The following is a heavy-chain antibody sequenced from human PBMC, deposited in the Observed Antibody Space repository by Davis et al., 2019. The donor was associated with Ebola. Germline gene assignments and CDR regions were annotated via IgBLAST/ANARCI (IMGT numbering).Heavy chain of an antibody. CDR3: ARDRIAVAGID. J-gene: IGHJ4*02. D-gene: IGHD6-19*01. CDR2: ISSSGGST. CDR1: GFTFSSYA. Sequence: GGSLRLSCVASGFTFSSYAMSWVRQAPGKGLEWVSAISSSGGSTYYADSVKGRFTISRDNAKNSLYLQMNSLRAEDTAVYYCARDRIAVAGIDWGQGTLVTVSS. V-gene: IGHV3-23*01.